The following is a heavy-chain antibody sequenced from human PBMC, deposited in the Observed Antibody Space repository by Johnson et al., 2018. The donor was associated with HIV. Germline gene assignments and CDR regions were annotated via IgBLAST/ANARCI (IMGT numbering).Heavy chain of an antibody. CDR2: ISFDGSHK. V-gene: IGHV3-30*04. CDR3: AKDKFMFLDNPVDAFDV. Sequence: QVQLVESGGGVVQPGTSLRLSCAASGFTFSYYAIFWVRQAPGKGLEWVAVISFDGSHKYYTDSVKGLSTISRDDSNNTLYLHMNSLRPDDTGVYYCAKDKFMFLDNPVDAFDVWGQGTMVTFSS. D-gene: IGHD3/OR15-3a*01. J-gene: IGHJ3*01. CDR1: GFTFSYYA.